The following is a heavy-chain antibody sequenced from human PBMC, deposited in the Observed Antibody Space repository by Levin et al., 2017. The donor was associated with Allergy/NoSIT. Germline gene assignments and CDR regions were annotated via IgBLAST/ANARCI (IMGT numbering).Heavy chain of an antibody. D-gene: IGHD3-3*01. CDR2: IYYSGST. J-gene: IGHJ5*02. V-gene: IGHV4-39*01. CDR3: ARLGLTIFGVVPYIFDP. Sequence: SETLSLTCTVSGGSISSSSYYWGWIRQPPGKGLEWIGSIYYSGSTYYNPSLKSRVTISVDTSKNQFSLKLSSVTAADTAVYYCARLGLTIFGVVPYIFDPWGQGTLVTVSS. CDR1: GGSISSSSYY.